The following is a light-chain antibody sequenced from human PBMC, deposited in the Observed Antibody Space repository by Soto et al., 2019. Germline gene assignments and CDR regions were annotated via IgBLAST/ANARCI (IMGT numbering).Light chain of an antibody. CDR3: SSYAGSSWV. V-gene: IGLV2-8*01. J-gene: IGLJ3*02. Sequence: QSALTQPPSASGSPGQSVTISCTGTSSDVGAYNYVSWYQQHPGKAPKLMIHDVSKRPSGVPYRFSGSKSGNAASLTVSGLQGEDDADYYCSSYAGSSWVFGGGTKLTVL. CDR1: SSDVGAYNY. CDR2: DVS.